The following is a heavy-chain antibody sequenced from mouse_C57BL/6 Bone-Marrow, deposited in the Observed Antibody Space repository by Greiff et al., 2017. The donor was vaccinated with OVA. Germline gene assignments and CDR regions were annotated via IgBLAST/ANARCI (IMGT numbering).Heavy chain of an antibody. CDR3: AREGDY. J-gene: IGHJ2*01. V-gene: IGHV1-55*01. CDR1: GYTFTSYW. Sequence: VKLMESGAELVKPGASVKMSCKASGYTFTSYWITWVKQRPGQGLEWIGDIYPGSGSTNYNEKFKSKATLTVDTSSSTAYMQLSSLTSEDSAVYYCAREGDYWGQGTTLTVSS. CDR2: IYPGSGST.